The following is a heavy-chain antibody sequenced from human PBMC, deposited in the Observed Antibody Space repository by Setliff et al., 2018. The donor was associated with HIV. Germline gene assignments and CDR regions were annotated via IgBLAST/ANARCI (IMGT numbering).Heavy chain of an antibody. J-gene: IGHJ6*03. Sequence: ASVTVSCKASGYTFINYPIIWVRQAPGQGLEWVGPISASRVNTNYTKGRVTMTTDISTNTAYMELRSLRSADSAVYYCARVPVSNYYYYMDVWGKGTTVTVSS. CDR1: GYTFINYP. CDR3: ARVPVSNYYYYMDV. CDR2: ISASRVNT. V-gene: IGHV1-18*01.